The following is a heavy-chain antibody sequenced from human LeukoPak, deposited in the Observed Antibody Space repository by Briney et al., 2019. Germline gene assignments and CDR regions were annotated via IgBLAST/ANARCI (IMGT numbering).Heavy chain of an antibody. J-gene: IGHJ4*02. D-gene: IGHD4-17*01. CDR1: GFTFSSYV. Sequence: PGGSLRLSCAASGFTFSSYVMSWVRQAPGKGLEWVSAISGSDDSTYYADSVKGRFTISRDNSKNTLYLEMNSLRAEDTAVYYCARPYDYDIYFDYWGQGTLVTVSS. CDR3: ARPYDYDIYFDY. CDR2: ISGSDDST. V-gene: IGHV3-23*01.